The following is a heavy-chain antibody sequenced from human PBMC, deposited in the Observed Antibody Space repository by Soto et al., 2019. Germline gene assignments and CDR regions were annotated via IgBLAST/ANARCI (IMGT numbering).Heavy chain of an antibody. D-gene: IGHD3-3*01. V-gene: IGHV3-21*01. CDR1: GFTFSSYS. CDR2: ISSSSSYI. CDR3: ARGPTELRFLEWLDFDY. Sequence: LRLSCAASGFTFSSYSMNWVRQAPGKGLEWVSSISSSSSYIYYADSVKGRFTISRDNAKNSLYLQMNSLRAEDTAVYYCARGPTELRFLEWLDFDYWGQGTLVTVSS. J-gene: IGHJ4*02.